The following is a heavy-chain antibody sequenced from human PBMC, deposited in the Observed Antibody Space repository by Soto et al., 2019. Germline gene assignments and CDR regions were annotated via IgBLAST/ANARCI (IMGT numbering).Heavy chain of an antibody. CDR1: GYTFTSYG. D-gene: IGHD2-15*01. CDR3: ARDKYCSGGSCYNWFDP. CDR2: ISAYNGNT. V-gene: IGHV1-18*04. J-gene: IGHJ5*02. Sequence: ASVKVSCKASGYTFTSYGISWVRQALGQGLEWMGWISAYNGNTNYAQKLQGRVTMTTDTSTSTAYMELRSLRSDDTAVYYCARDKYCSGGSCYNWFDPWGQGTLVTVSS.